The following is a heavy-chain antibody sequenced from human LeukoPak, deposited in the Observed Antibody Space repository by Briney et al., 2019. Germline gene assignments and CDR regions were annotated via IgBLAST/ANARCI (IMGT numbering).Heavy chain of an antibody. CDR3: ARAGSGYSFDY. D-gene: IGHD3-10*01. J-gene: IGHJ4*02. Sequence: PSETLSLTCTVSGGSINRYYWSWIRQPPGKGLEWIGYISYTGSTNYNPSLESRVTISVDTSKNQFSLRLSSVTAADTAVYYCARAGSGYSFDYWGQGTLVTVSS. CDR2: ISYTGST. V-gene: IGHV4-59*08. CDR1: GGSINRYY.